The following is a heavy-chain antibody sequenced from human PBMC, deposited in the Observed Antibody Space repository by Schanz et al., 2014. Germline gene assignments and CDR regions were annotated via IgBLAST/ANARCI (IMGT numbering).Heavy chain of an antibody. CDR3: VRDSFFAFDY. CDR1: GFIFSNYG. D-gene: IGHD3-3*01. Sequence: QERLVESGGGVVQPGRSLRLSCAASGFIFSNYGMHWVRQAPGGGLEWVAGISNGGSDEYYVDSVKGRITISRDNSKNSVFLQMNSLRAEDTAVYYCVRDSFFAFDYWGQGTLVTVSS. J-gene: IGHJ4*02. CDR2: ISNGGSDE. V-gene: IGHV3-30*03.